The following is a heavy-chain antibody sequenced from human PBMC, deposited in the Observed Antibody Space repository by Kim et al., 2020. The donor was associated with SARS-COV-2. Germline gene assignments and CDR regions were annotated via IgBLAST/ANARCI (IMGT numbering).Heavy chain of an antibody. CDR2: VNTDGSDT. J-gene: IGHJ4*02. Sequence: GGSLRLSCEDSGFTFSGFWMDWVRQAPGKGLLWVSRVNTDGSDTTYADSVKGRFTVSRDNAKNTLYLQMNRLRADDTAVYYCTRAKVATNAFDSWGQGILVTVSS. CDR3: TRAKVATNAFDS. V-gene: IGHV3-74*03. D-gene: IGHD1-1*01. CDR1: GFTFSGFW.